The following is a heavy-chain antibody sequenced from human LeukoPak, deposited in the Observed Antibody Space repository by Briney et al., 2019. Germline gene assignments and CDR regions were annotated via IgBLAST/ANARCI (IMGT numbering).Heavy chain of an antibody. CDR3: ARASIPNYYYYYMDV. Sequence: PSETLSLTCTVSGGSISSYSWSWIRQPPGKGLEWIGYIYYSGSTNYNPSLKSRVTISIDTSKKQFSLKLSSVTAADTAVYYCARASIPNYYYYYMDVWGKGTTVTVSS. CDR1: GGSISSYS. V-gene: IGHV4-59*01. J-gene: IGHJ6*03. CDR2: IYYSGST.